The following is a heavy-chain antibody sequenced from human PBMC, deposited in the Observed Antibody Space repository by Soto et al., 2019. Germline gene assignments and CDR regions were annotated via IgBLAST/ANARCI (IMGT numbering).Heavy chain of an antibody. V-gene: IGHV3-48*02. D-gene: IGHD4-17*01. CDR2: ISSSSSTI. CDR1: GFTFSSYS. J-gene: IGHJ4*02. Sequence: GGSLRLSCAASGFTFSSYSMNWVRQAPGKGLEWVPYISSSSSTIYYADSVKGRFTISRDNAKNSLYLQMNSLRDEDTAVYYCAREWFSPTVTTSAFDYWGQGTLVTVSS. CDR3: AREWFSPTVTTSAFDY.